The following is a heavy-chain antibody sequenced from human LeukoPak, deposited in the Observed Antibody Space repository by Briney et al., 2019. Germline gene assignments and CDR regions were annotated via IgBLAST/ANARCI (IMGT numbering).Heavy chain of an antibody. J-gene: IGHJ5*02. CDR3: ARDLAGYSFGA. V-gene: IGHV4-34*01. CDR2: IYHSGST. D-gene: IGHD5-18*01. CDR1: GGSFSGYY. Sequence: PSETLSLTCAVYGGSFSGYYWSWIRQPPGKGLGWIGEIYHSGSTSYNPSLKSRVTISVDKSKNQFSLKLSSVTAADTAVYYCARDLAGYSFGAWGQGTLVTVSS.